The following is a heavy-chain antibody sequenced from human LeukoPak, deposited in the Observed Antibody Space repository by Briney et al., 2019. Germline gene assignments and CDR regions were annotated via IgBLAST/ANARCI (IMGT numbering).Heavy chain of an antibody. Sequence: GESLRISWKGSGYTFTTYWIGWVRQMPGKGLEWMGIIYPGDFDTRYSPSFQGQVTISADKSISTAYLQWSCLKASDTAMYYCARLRSMDGSPGWFDPWGQGTLVTVSS. CDR3: ARLRSMDGSPGWFDP. V-gene: IGHV5-51*01. CDR2: IYPGDFDT. D-gene: IGHD1-26*01. CDR1: GYTFTTYW. J-gene: IGHJ5*02.